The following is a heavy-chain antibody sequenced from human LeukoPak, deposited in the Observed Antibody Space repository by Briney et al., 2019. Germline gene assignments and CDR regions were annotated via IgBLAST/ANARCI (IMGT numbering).Heavy chain of an antibody. V-gene: IGHV1-24*01. D-gene: IGHD4-11*01. CDR3: ARGMGTVTHPGHLDY. CDR1: GYTLTELS. J-gene: IGHJ4*02. Sequence: GASVKVSCKVSGYTLTELSMHWVRQAPGKGLEWMGGFDPEDGETIYAQKFQGRVTITADESTSTAYMELSSLRSEDTAVYYCARGMGTVTHPGHLDYWGQGTLVTVSS. CDR2: FDPEDGET.